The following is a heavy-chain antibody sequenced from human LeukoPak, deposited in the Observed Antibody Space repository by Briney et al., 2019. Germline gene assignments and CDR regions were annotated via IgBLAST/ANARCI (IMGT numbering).Heavy chain of an antibody. D-gene: IGHD6-19*01. V-gene: IGHV3-23*01. CDR3: ARDWGGRSAVAGTFDY. CDR1: GFTFSSYA. J-gene: IGHJ4*02. CDR2: ISGSGGST. Sequence: GSLRLSCAASGFTFSSYAMSWVRQAPGKGLEWVSAISGSGGSTYYADSVKGRFTISRDNSKNSLYLQMNSLRAEDTAVYYCARDWGGRSAVAGTFDYWGQGTLVTVSS.